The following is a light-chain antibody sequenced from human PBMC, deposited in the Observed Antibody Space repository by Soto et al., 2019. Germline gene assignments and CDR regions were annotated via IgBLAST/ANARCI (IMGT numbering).Light chain of an antibody. V-gene: IGKV3-20*01. CDR1: QSVSSNY. CDR3: QQYGSSPWT. CDR2: GAS. J-gene: IGKJ1*01. Sequence: EIVLTQSPGTLSLSPGERATLSCRASQSVSSNYLAWYQQKPGQTPRLLIYGASSRATGIPDRFSGGGSGTDFTLTISRLEPEDFAVFYCQQYGSSPWTFGQGNKVEIK.